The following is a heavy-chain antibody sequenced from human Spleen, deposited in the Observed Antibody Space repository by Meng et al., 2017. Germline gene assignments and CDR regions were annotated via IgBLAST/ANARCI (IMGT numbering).Heavy chain of an antibody. CDR2: INHSGST. CDR3: VRNEGYSFGA. D-gene: IGHD2-21*01. CDR1: GGSFSDYY. V-gene: IGHV4-34*01. J-gene: IGHJ5*02. Sequence: QLQQWGAGLLQPSATRSLTCVVSGGSFSDYYWSWIRQPPGKGLEWIGEINHSGSTNYNPSLKSRVTISLDKSKNQFSLNVNSVTAADTAVYYCVRNEGYSFGAWGQGTLVTVSS.